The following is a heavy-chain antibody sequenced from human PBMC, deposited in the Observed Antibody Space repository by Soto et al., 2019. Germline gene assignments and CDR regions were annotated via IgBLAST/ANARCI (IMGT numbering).Heavy chain of an antibody. CDR2: IYYGGST. Sequence: PSETLSLTCTVPGGSITSYYWSWIRQPPGKGLEWIGYIYYGGSTNYNPSLKSRVTISVDTSKNQFSLKLSSVTAADTAVYYCARDSWDYDFWSGPGYWGQGTLVTVS. V-gene: IGHV4-59*01. CDR3: ARDSWDYDFWSGPGY. CDR1: GGSITSYY. D-gene: IGHD3-3*01. J-gene: IGHJ4*02.